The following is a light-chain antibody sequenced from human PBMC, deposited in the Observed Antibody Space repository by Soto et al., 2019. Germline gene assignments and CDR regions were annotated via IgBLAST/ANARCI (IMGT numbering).Light chain of an antibody. V-gene: IGKV3-15*01. CDR1: QSVSNN. J-gene: IGKJ1*01. CDR3: QQYNDRPGT. CDR2: QAS. Sequence: EILMTQSPATLSVSPGERATLSCRASQSVSNNLAWFQQKPGQAPRLLIYQASTRATGIPATFSGSGSGTEFTLTISSLQSEDFAVYYCQQYNDRPGTFGQGTKVEIK.